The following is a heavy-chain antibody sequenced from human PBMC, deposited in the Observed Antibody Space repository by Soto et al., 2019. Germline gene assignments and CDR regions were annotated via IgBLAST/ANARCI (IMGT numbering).Heavy chain of an antibody. V-gene: IGHV4-4*02. CDR2: IYHSGSI. CDR3: ASREAAYFDY. D-gene: IGHD1-26*01. Sequence: SETLSLTCAVSGGSISSSNWWSWVRQPPGKGLEWIGEIYHSGSINYNPSLKSRVTTSVDKSQNQFSLELRPVTAADTAVYYCASREAAYFDYWGPGTLVTVSS. J-gene: IGHJ4*02. CDR1: GGSISSSNW.